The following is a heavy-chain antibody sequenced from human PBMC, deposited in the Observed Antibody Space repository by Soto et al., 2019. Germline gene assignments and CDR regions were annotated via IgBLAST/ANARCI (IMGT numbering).Heavy chain of an antibody. D-gene: IGHD1-26*01. V-gene: IGHV3-13*04. J-gene: IGHJ6*02. CDR1: GFTFSSYS. Sequence: GGSLRLSCAASGFTFSSYSMNWVRQATGKGLEWVSAIGTAGDTYYPGSVKGRFTISRENAKNSLYLQMNSLRAGDTAVYYCARGGSGSYGDYYGMDIWGQGTTVTVSS. CDR2: IGTAGDT. CDR3: ARGGSGSYGDYYGMDI.